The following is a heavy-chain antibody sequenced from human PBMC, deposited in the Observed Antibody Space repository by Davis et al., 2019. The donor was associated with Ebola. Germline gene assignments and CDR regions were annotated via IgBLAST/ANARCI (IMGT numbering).Heavy chain of an antibody. J-gene: IGHJ6*02. CDR1: GYTFTSYY. CDR3: ARVQGRKGWNYVSHYGMDA. Sequence: AASVKVSCKASGYTFTSYYMHWVRQAPGQGLEWMGIINPSGGSTSYAQKFQGRVTMTRDTSTSTVYMELSSLRSEEKALYYCARVQGRKGWNYVSHYGMDAWGQGTTVTVSS. V-gene: IGHV1-46*01. CDR2: INPSGGST. D-gene: IGHD1-7*01.